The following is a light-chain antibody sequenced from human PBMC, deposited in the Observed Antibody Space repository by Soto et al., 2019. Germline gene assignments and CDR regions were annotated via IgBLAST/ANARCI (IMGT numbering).Light chain of an antibody. Sequence: QMTQSPSTLSASVGDRVTITCRASQSISNWLAWYQQKPGQAPKLLSYKASSLETGVPSRFSGSGSGTEFTLTIGTLQPDDFAAYYCQQCNSYPWTFGQGTKVQIK. CDR3: QQCNSYPWT. V-gene: IGKV1-5*03. CDR1: QSISNW. J-gene: IGKJ1*01. CDR2: KAS.